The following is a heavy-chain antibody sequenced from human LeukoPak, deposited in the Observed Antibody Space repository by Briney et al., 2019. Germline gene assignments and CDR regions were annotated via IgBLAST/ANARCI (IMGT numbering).Heavy chain of an antibody. Sequence: PGGSLRLSCAASGFTFNGYSMNWVRQAPGKGLEWVSSISSSSSYIYYADSVKGRFTISRDNAKNSLYLQMNSLRAEDTAVYYCARGYYDILTGYYPYHFDYWGQGTLVTVSS. D-gene: IGHD3-9*01. V-gene: IGHV3-21*01. CDR1: GFTFNGYS. J-gene: IGHJ4*02. CDR2: ISSSSSYI. CDR3: ARGYYDILTGYYPYHFDY.